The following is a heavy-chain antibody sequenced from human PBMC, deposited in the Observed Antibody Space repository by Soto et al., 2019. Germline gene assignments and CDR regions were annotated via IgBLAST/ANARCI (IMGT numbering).Heavy chain of an antibody. Sequence: SETLSLTCTVSAVSISNDGYFWTWIRQRPGKGPEWIGYISNSGSSFSNPALRSRLAFSIDTSKNQFSLKLTSMTAADTAIYYCASRVPLRSSLGFFDYRGNGPLGTLSS. CDR3: ASRVPLRSSLGFFDY. J-gene: IGHJ4*03. CDR2: ISNSGSS. D-gene: IGHD3-10*01. V-gene: IGHV4-31*03. CDR1: AVSISNDGYF.